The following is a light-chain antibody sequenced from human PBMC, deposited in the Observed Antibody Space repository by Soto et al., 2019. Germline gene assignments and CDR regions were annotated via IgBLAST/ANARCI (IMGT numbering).Light chain of an antibody. J-gene: IGKJ5*01. V-gene: IGKV1-39*01. Sequence: DIQMTQSPSSLSASVGDRVTITCRASQSISSYLNWYHQKPGKAPKLLIYAASNFQSGVPSRFSGSGSGTHFTLTISSLQPEDFATYYCQQLHGYPITFGQGTRLEIK. CDR1: QSISSY. CDR3: QQLHGYPIT. CDR2: AAS.